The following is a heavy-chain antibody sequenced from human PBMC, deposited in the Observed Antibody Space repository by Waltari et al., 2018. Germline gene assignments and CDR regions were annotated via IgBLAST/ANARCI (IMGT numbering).Heavy chain of an antibody. CDR3: ARVRRWLQSKGYWYFDL. J-gene: IGHJ2*01. D-gene: IGHD5-12*01. Sequence: QVQLQESGPGLVTPSQTLSLTCTVPGGSISSGSYHRSWVRQPAGKGLEWIGRIYTSGSTNYTPSLKSRVTISVDTSKNQFSLKLSSVTAADTAVYYCARVRRWLQSKGYWYFDLWGRGTLVTVSS. CDR1: GGSISSGSYH. CDR2: IYTSGST. V-gene: IGHV4-61*02.